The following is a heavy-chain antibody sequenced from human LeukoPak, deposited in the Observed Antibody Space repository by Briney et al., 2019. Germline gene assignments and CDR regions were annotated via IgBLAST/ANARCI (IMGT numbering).Heavy chain of an antibody. CDR1: GGSISSYY. D-gene: IGHD6-13*01. CDR2: IYYSGST. J-gene: IGHJ4*02. CDR3: ARPKWAAAGTFDY. V-gene: IGHV4-39*07. Sequence: SETLSLTCTVSGGSISSYYWGWIRQPPGKGLEWIGSIYYSGSTYYNPSLKSRVTISVDTSKNQFSLKLSSVTAADTAVYYCARPKWAAAGTFDYWGQGTLVTVSS.